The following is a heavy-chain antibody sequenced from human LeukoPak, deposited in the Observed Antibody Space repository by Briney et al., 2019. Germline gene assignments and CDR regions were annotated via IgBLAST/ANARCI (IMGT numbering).Heavy chain of an antibody. Sequence: SATLSLTCAVDGGSFSGYYWSWIRQPPGKGLEWIGEINHSGSTNYNPSLKSRVTISVDTSKNQFSLKLSSVTAADTAVYYCARHNFWSGKYCFDPGGQGTLVTVSS. J-gene: IGHJ5*02. CDR3: ARHNFWSGKYCFDP. V-gene: IGHV4-34*01. D-gene: IGHD3-3*01. CDR2: INHSGST. CDR1: GGSFSGYY.